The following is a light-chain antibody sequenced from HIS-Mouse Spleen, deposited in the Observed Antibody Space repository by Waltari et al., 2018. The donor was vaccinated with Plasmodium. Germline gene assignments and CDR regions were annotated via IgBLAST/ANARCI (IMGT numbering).Light chain of an antibody. CDR1: QSVSSN. J-gene: IGKJ3*01. Sequence: EIVMTQSPATPSVSPGERATLSCRASQSVSSNLAWYQQKPGQAPRLLIYGASTRATGIPARFSGSGSGTEFTLTISSQQSEDFAVYYCQQYNNWPFTFGPGTKVDIK. CDR2: GAS. CDR3: QQYNNWPFT. V-gene: IGKV3-15*01.